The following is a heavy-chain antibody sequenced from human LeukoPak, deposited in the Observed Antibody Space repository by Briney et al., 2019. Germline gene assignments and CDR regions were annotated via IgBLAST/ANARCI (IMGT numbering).Heavy chain of an antibody. Sequence: GGSLRLSCEASGFTFSSHLMHWVRQAPGKGLVWVSRISTDGSTTIYADSVKGRFTISRDNSKNTLYLQMNSLRAEDTAVYYCAKDLTSSYWGQGTLVTVSS. CDR3: AKDLTSSY. D-gene: IGHD3-9*01. CDR2: ISTDGSTT. CDR1: GFTFSSHL. V-gene: IGHV3-74*01. J-gene: IGHJ4*02.